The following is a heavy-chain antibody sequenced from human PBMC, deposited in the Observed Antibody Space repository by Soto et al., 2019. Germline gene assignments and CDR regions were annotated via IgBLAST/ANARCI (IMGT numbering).Heavy chain of an antibody. Sequence: SQTLSLTCAISGDSVSSNSVAWNWIRQSPSRGLEWLGKTYYRSKWYNDYATSVRRPITINPDTSKNQFSLQLNSVTPDDTAAYYCTSENDRYYFNYWGEGTLVTVSS. D-gene: IGHD3-16*01. V-gene: IGHV6-1*01. CDR1: GDSVSSNSVA. CDR2: TYYRSKWYN. CDR3: TSENDRYYFNY. J-gene: IGHJ4*02.